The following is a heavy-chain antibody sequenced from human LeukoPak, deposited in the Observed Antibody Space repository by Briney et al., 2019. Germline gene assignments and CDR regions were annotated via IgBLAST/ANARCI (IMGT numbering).Heavy chain of an antibody. D-gene: IGHD4/OR15-4a*01. J-gene: IGHJ4*02. CDR2: IGSRTGNI. Sequence: GGSLRLSCAASGFTFSSYSMNWVRQAPGKGLEWVAFIGSRTGNIYYADSVKGGFSSSRDNAKDSVYLQMTSLRADDTAVYYCARETEPLDYGDSTNLDYWGQGTLVTVSS. V-gene: IGHV3-21*01. CDR1: GFTFSSYS. CDR3: ARETEPLDYGDSTNLDY.